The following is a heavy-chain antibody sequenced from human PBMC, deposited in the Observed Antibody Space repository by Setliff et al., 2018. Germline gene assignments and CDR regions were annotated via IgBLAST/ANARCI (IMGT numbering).Heavy chain of an antibody. CDR2: INPNSGGT. J-gene: IGHJ6*03. D-gene: IGHD3-16*02. V-gene: IGHV1-2*06. CDR3: ARVKAPALYYYMDV. Sequence: ASVKVSCKASGYTFTGYYMHWVRQAPGQGLEWMGRINPNSGGTNYAQKFQDRVTMTRDTSISTAYMELSRLRSDDTAVYYCARVKAPALYYYMDVWGKGTTVTVSS. CDR1: GYTFTGYY.